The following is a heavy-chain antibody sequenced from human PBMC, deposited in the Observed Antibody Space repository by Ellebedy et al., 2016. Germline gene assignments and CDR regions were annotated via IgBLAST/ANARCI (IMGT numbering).Heavy chain of an antibody. V-gene: IGHV1-58*01. CDR1: GLTFTNSS. J-gene: IGHJ4*02. D-gene: IGHD3-10*01. CDR3: AEVPGSVHY. CDR2: IVLGNGNT. Sequence: SVKVSXXASGLTFTNSSVQWVQQARGQRLEWMGWIVLGNGNTLYAENFQGRFLITRDKSTRTVYMELHSLRIDDTAVYYCAEVPGSVHYWGQGTLVTVSS.